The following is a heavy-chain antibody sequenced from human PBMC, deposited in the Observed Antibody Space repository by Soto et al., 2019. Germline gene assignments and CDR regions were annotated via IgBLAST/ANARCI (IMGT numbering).Heavy chain of an antibody. V-gene: IGHV4-30-2*01. D-gene: IGHD6-6*01. J-gene: IGHJ4*02. CDR2: IYHSGST. CDR3: AGGIAARPLGY. CDR1: GGSISSGGYS. Sequence: QLQLQESGSGLVKPSQTLSLTCAVSGGSISSGGYSWSWIRQPPGKGLEWIGYIYHSGSTYYNPSHKSRVTISVDRSENQFSLKLSSVTAADTAVYYCAGGIAARPLGYWGQGTLVTVSS.